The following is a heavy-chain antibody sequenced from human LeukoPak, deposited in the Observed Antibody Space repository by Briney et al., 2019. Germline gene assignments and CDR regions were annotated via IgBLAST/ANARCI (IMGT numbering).Heavy chain of an antibody. D-gene: IGHD3-16*02. CDR1: GGSFSSYY. CDR3: ARDPWGRYGY. J-gene: IGHJ4*02. V-gene: IGHV4-39*07. CDR2: IYYSGST. Sequence: SETLSLTCAVYGGSFSSYYWGWIRQPPGKGLEWIGSIYYSGSTYYNPSLKSRVTISVDTSKNQFSLKLSSVTAADTAVYYCARDPWGRYGYWGQGTLVTVSS.